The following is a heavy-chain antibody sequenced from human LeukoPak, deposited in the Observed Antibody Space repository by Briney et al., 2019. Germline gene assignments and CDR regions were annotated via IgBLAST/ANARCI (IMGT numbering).Heavy chain of an antibody. V-gene: IGHV3-21*01. Sequence: GGSLRLSCATSGFTFSSYSMNWVRQAPGKGLEWVSSISSSSSYIYYADSVKGRFTISRDNAKNSLYLQMNSLRAEDTAVYYCARDIFGGHFDYWGQGTLVTVSS. CDR1: GFTFSSYS. CDR2: ISSSSSYI. CDR3: ARDIFGGHFDY. D-gene: IGHD3-10*02. J-gene: IGHJ4*02.